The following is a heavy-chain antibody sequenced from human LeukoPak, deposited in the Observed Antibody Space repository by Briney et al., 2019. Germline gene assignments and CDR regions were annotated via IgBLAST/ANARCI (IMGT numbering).Heavy chain of an antibody. CDR2: ISAYNGNT. V-gene: IGHV1-18*01. CDR3: ARGTSWPPYFFDY. J-gene: IGHJ4*02. CDR1: GYTFTNFG. D-gene: IGHD6-13*01. Sequence: ASVKVSCKTSGYTFTNFGVTWVRQPPGQGLEWMGWISAYNGNTNYAQNLQGRVTMTTDTSTSTAYMELRSLRSDDTAVYYCARGTSWPPYFFDYWGQGTLVTVSS.